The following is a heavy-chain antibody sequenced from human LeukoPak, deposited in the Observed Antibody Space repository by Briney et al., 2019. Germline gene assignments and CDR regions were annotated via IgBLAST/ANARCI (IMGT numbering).Heavy chain of an antibody. V-gene: IGHV1-18*01. J-gene: IGHJ4*02. Sequence: SYXXXWXRQAPGQGLEWMGWISAYNGNTNYAQKFQGRVSVTTDTSTSTAYMELRSLRADDTAVYHCARDKGMVGYCSGGSCYWPFDYWGQGTLVIVSS. D-gene: IGHD2-15*01. CDR1: SYX. CDR2: ISAYNGNT. CDR3: ARDKGMVGYCSGGSCYWPFDY.